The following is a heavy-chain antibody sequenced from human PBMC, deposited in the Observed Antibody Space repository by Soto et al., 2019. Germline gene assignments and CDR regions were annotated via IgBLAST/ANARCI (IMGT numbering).Heavy chain of an antibody. V-gene: IGHV3-21*01. CDR1: GFTFSSYS. Sequence: GGSLRLSCAASGFTFSSYSMNWVRQAPGKGLEWVSSISSSSSYIYYADSVKGRFTISRDNAKNSLYLQMNSLRAEDTAVYYCAREGFYPDPRFPQNCSSTSCYRYYYYYYMDVWGKGTTVTVSS. CDR3: AREGFYPDPRFPQNCSSTSCYRYYYYYYMDV. D-gene: IGHD2-2*01. CDR2: ISSSSSYI. J-gene: IGHJ6*03.